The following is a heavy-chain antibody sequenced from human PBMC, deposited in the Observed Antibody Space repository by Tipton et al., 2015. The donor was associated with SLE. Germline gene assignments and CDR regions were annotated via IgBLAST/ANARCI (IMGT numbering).Heavy chain of an antibody. CDR3: ARDSPAATTYYYYGMDV. V-gene: IGHV3-21*01. D-gene: IGHD2-2*01. CDR1: GFTFSSYS. J-gene: IGHJ6*02. Sequence: SLRLSCAASGFTFSSYSMNWVRQAPGKGLEWVSSISSSSSYIYYADSVKGRFTISRDKAKNSLYLQMNSLRAEDAAVYYCARDSPAATTYYYYGMDVWGQGTTVTVSS. CDR2: ISSSSSYI.